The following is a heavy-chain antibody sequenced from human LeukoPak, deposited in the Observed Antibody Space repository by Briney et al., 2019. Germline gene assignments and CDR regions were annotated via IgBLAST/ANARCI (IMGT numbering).Heavy chain of an antibody. CDR2: IYYSGST. CDR1: GYSISSGYY. V-gene: IGHV4-38-2*02. D-gene: IGHD3-22*01. J-gene: IGHJ4*02. CDR3: AREILYDSTGYYL. Sequence: PSETLSLTCTVSGYSISSGYYWGWIRQPPGKGLEWIGSIYYSGSTYYNPSLKSRVTISIDTSKNQFSLRLRSVTAAGTAVYYCAREILYDSTGYYLWGQGTVVTVSS.